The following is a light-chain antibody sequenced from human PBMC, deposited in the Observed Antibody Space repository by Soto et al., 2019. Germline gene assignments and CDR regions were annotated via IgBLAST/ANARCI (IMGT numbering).Light chain of an antibody. Sequence: DIQMTQSPSSLSASVGDRVTITCQASQDISNYLNWYQQKPGKAPKLMIYAASNLETGVPSRFSGSGSRTDFTFPISRLQPEDIATYYCQQYDNLPRTFGGGTKVEIK. CDR3: QQYDNLPRT. J-gene: IGKJ4*01. V-gene: IGKV1-33*01. CDR2: AAS. CDR1: QDISNY.